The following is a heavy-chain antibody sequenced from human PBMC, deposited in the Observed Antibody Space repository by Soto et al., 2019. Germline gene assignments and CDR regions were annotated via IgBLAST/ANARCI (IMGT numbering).Heavy chain of an antibody. J-gene: IGHJ6*02. D-gene: IGHD2-2*01. CDR3: ARHDCISTSCYYYYYYSMDV. V-gene: IGHV1-69*12. CDR1: GGTFSSYA. Sequence: QVQLVQSGAEVKKPGSSVKVSCKTSGGTFSSYAISWVRQAPGQGLELMGGIIPIFDTANYAQNVQGRVTITADESTSTAYMELSSLRSEDTAVYYCARHDCISTSCYYYYYYSMDVWGQGTTVTVSS. CDR2: IIPIFDTA.